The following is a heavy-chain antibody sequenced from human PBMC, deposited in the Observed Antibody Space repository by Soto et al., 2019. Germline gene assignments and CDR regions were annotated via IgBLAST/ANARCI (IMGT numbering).Heavy chain of an antibody. D-gene: IGHD4-17*01. CDR1: GGSISSSSYY. Sequence: QLQLQESGPGLVKPSETPSLTCTVSGGSISSSSYYWGWIRQAPGKGLEWIGSIYYSGSTYYNPSLKSRVTISVDTSKNQFSLKLSSVTAADTAVYYCARSMTTVVTLDYWGQGTLVTVSS. V-gene: IGHV4-39*01. CDR3: ARSMTTVVTLDY. J-gene: IGHJ4*02. CDR2: IYYSGST.